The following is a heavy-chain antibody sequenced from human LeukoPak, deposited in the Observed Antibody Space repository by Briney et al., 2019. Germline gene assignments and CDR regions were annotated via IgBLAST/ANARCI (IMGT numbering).Heavy chain of an antibody. J-gene: IGHJ4*02. V-gene: IGHV1-2*02. CDR3: ARRGYSYGTGYFDY. D-gene: IGHD5-18*01. CDR1: GYTFTGYY. Sequence: GASVKVSCKASGYTFTGYYMHWVRQAPGQGLEWMGWINPNSGGTNYAQKFQGRVTMTRDTSISTAYMELSRLRPDDTAVYYCARRGYSYGTGYFDYWGQGTLVTVSS. CDR2: INPNSGGT.